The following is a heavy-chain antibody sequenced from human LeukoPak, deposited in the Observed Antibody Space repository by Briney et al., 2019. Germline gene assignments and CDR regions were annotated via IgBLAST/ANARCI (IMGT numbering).Heavy chain of an antibody. D-gene: IGHD6-6*01. CDR3: AKDSSPSYGCFDP. CDR1: GFTFSSYG. J-gene: IGHJ5*02. CDR2: IWYDGSNK. Sequence: PGGSLRLFCAASGFTFSSYGMHWVRQAPGKGLEWVAVIWYDGSNKYYADSVKGRFTISRDNSKNTLYLQMNSLRAEDTAVYYCAKDSSPSYGCFDPWGQGTLVTVSS. V-gene: IGHV3-33*06.